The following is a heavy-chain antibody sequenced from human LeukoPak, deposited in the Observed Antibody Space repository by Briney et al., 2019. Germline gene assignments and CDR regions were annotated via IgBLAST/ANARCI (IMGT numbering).Heavy chain of an antibody. J-gene: IGHJ6*03. D-gene: IGHD4-17*01. CDR2: IKSKTEGGRT. CDR3: TTGSSSRSTVSYYYCYMYI. CDR1: GFTFAKAW. V-gene: IGHV3-15*01. Sequence: GGSLRPSCEASGFTFAKAWMSWVRQAPGKGLEWVGRIKSKTEGGRTDYAAPVRGRLTISRDDSNNMVYLQMNSLKTEDTGVYYCTTGSSSRSTVSYYYCYMYIWGKGTTVIV.